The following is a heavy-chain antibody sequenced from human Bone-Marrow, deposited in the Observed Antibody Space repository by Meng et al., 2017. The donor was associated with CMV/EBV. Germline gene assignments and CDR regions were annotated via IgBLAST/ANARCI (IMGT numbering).Heavy chain of an antibody. Sequence: GESLKISCAASGFTFSSYAMSWVRQAPGKGLEWVSAISGSGGSTYYADSVKGRFTISRDNSKNTVYLQMNSLRAEDTAVYYCAKDPLYCSSTSCFSPYYYYGMDVWGQGTTVTVSS. CDR3: AKDPLYCSSTSCFSPYYYYGMDV. D-gene: IGHD2-2*01. V-gene: IGHV3-23*01. CDR1: GFTFSSYA. CDR2: ISGSGGST. J-gene: IGHJ6*02.